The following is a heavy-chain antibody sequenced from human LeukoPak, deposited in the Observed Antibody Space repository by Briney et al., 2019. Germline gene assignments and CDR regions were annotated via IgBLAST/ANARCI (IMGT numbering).Heavy chain of an antibody. D-gene: IGHD3-22*01. Sequence: RSSETLSLTCAVYGGSFSGYYWSWIRQPPGKGLEWIGEINHSGSTNYNPSLKSRVTISVDTSKNQFSLKLSSVTAADTAVYYCARPRGGYYYEGYYFDYWGQGTLVTVSS. CDR3: ARPRGGYYYEGYYFDY. V-gene: IGHV4-34*01. CDR2: INHSGST. CDR1: GGSFSGYY. J-gene: IGHJ4*02.